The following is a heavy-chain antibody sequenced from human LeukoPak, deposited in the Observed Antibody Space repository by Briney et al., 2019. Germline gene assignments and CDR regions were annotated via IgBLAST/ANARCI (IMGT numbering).Heavy chain of an antibody. V-gene: IGHV4-34*01. Sequence: SETLSLTCAVYGGSFSGYYWSWIRQPPGKGLEWIGEINHSGSTNYHPSLKSRVTISVDTPKNQCSLKLSSVTAGDTAVYYCARNSVSCWFYPWGQGTLVTVSS. CDR1: GGSFSGYY. CDR2: INHSGST. J-gene: IGHJ5*02. D-gene: IGHD5/OR15-5a*01. CDR3: ARNSVSCWFYP.